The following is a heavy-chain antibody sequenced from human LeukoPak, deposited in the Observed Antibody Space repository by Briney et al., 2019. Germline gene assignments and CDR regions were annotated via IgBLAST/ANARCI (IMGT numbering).Heavy chain of an antibody. CDR2: INHSGST. CDR1: GGSFSGYY. Sequence: SETLSLTCAVYGGSFSGYYWSWIRQPPGKGLEWIGEINHSGSTYYNPSLKSRVTISVDTSKNQFSLKLSSVTAADTAVYYCARRGEYYYGSGSYLDWFDPWGQGALVTVSS. CDR3: ARRGEYYYGSGSYLDWFDP. J-gene: IGHJ5*02. D-gene: IGHD3-10*01. V-gene: IGHV4-34*01.